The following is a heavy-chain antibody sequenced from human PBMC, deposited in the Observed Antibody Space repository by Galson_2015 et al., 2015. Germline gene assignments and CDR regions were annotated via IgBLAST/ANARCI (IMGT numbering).Heavy chain of an antibody. D-gene: IGHD3-10*01. J-gene: IGHJ6*02. V-gene: IGHV6-1*01. Sequence: CAISGDSVSSNSAAWNWIRQSPSRGLEWLGRTYYRSKWYNDYAVSVKSRITINPDTSKNQFSLQLNSVTPEDTAVYYCARDSGPTAFGELYYYYYGMDVWGQGTTVTVSS. CDR2: TYYRSKWYN. CDR1: GDSVSSNSAA. CDR3: ARDSGPTAFGELYYYYYGMDV.